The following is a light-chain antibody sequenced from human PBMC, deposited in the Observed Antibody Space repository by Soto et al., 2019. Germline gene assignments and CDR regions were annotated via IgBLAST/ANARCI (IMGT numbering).Light chain of an antibody. J-gene: IGLJ3*02. V-gene: IGLV2-14*01. CDR1: SSDVGGYNY. Sequence: QSVLTQPASVSGSPGQSITISCTGTSSDVGGYNYVSWYQQHPGKAPKLIIYEVSNRPSGVSNRFSGSKSGNTASLTISGLQAEDEVDYYCSSYTTSSTHWVFGGGTKLTVL. CDR2: EVS. CDR3: SSYTTSSTHWV.